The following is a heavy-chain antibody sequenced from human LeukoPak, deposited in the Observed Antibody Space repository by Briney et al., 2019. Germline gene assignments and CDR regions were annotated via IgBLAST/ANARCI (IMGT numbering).Heavy chain of an antibody. Sequence: SETLSLTCAVYGGSFSGYYWSWIRQPPGKGLEWIGEINHSGSTNYNPSLKSRVTISVDTSKNQFSLKLSSVTAADTAVYYCARGYSGYDPFDYWGQGTLVTVSS. CDR1: GGSFSGYY. CDR2: INHSGST. V-gene: IGHV4-34*01. D-gene: IGHD5-12*01. CDR3: ARGYSGYDPFDY. J-gene: IGHJ4*02.